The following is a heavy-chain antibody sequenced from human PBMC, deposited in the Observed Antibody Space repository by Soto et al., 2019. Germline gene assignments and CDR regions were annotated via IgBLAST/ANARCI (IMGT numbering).Heavy chain of an antibody. Sequence: PSETLSLTCTVSGGSISSNYWTWIRQPPGKGLEWIGYVYNSGSTNYNPSLKSRVTISEDTSKSQFSLKVNSMTTADTAVYYCARYRREAVAGYTLDNWGQGILVTVSS. CDR3: ARYRREAVAGYTLDN. D-gene: IGHD6-13*01. J-gene: IGHJ4*02. CDR1: GGSISSNY. V-gene: IGHV4-59*01. CDR2: VYNSGST.